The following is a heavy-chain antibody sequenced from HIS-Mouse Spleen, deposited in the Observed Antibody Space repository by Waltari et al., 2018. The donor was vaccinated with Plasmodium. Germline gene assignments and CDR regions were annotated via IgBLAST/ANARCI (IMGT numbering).Heavy chain of an antibody. J-gene: IGHJ2*01. V-gene: IGHV3-7*01. CDR3: ASSWYWYFDL. Sequence: EVQLVESGGGLVQPGWSLRLSGAASGFTCSSYWRSWVRQAPGKGLGWVANIKQDGSEKYYVDSVKGRFTISRDNAKNSLYLQMNSLRAEDTAVYYCASSWYWYFDLWGRGTLVTVSS. CDR2: IKQDGSEK. CDR1: GFTCSSYW. D-gene: IGHD6-13*01.